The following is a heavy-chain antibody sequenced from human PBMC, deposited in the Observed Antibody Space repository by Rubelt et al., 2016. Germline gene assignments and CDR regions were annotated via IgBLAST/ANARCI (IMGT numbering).Heavy chain of an antibody. CDR2: IYYSGST. CDR3: ASKGIAAKYYYYHGMDV. V-gene: IGHV4-39*01. Sequence: QLQLQESGPGLVKPSETLSLTCTVSGGSISSSSYYWGWIRQPPGKGLEWIGGIYYSGSTYYNPSLKILVTISVGPSKNQCSLKRSSVTAADTAVYYCASKGIAAKYYYYHGMDVWGQGTTVTVSS. CDR1: GGSISSSSYY. J-gene: IGHJ6*02. D-gene: IGHD6-13*01.